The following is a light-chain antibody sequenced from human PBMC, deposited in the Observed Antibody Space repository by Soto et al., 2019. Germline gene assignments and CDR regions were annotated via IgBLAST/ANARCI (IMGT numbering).Light chain of an antibody. Sequence: DIQMTQSPSSLSASVGDRVILTCRASQTIRTSLNWYQQKPGKAPKLLIYAASTLHSGVPSRFSGSGSGTDFTLSISNLQPEDCATYFCQQTYATPPTFGQGTKVEI. CDR3: QQTYATPPT. V-gene: IGKV1-39*01. CDR1: QTIRTS. CDR2: AAS. J-gene: IGKJ1*01.